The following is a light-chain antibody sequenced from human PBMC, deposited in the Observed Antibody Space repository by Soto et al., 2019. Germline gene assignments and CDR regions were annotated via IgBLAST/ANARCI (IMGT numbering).Light chain of an antibody. CDR3: GTWDTSLTVWV. CDR2: ENN. Sequence: QSVLTQPPSMSAAPGQKVTISCSGSSSNIGNNFVSWYQQLPGTAPKLLLYENNKRPSGIPDRFSGSRSGTSASLGITGLQTEDEAVYYCGTWDTSLTVWVFGGGTKLTVL. J-gene: IGLJ3*02. V-gene: IGLV1-51*02. CDR1: SSNIGNNF.